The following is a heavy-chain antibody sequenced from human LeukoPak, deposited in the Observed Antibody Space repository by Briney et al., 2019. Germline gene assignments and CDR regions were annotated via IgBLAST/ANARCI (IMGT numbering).Heavy chain of an antibody. J-gene: IGHJ2*01. V-gene: IGHV4-59*08. CDR2: IYYSGST. CDR1: GGSFSGYY. CDR3: ARPYSSSWGYFDL. D-gene: IGHD6-13*01. Sequence: SETLSLTCAVYGGSFSGYYWSWIRQPPGKGLEWIGYIYYSGSTNYNPSLKSRVTISVDTSKNQFSLKLSSVTAADTAVYYCARPYSSSWGYFDLWGRGTLVTVSS.